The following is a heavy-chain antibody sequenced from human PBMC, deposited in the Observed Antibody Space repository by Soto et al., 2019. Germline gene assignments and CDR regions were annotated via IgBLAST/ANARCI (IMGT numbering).Heavy chain of an antibody. CDR2: ISAYNDDR. CDR1: GYSFSDYG. CDR3: GRARSAAMVTSDY. J-gene: IGHJ4*02. D-gene: IGHD5-18*01. Sequence: QVQLVQSGPEVKKPGASVKVSCKASGYSFSDYGVTWVRQSPGQGPQWMGWISAYNDDRNYAQNFQDRITMTTDTSTSTAYVELRSLRSDDTAVYFCGRARSAAMVTSDYWGQGTLVTVSS. V-gene: IGHV1-18*01.